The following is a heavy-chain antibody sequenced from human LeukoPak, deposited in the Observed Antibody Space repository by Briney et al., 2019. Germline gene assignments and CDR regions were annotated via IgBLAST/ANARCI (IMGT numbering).Heavy chain of an antibody. D-gene: IGHD2-8*01. CDR1: GGSIGIYY. Sequence: PSETLSLTCTVSGGSIGIYYWSWIRQPAGKGLEWIGRIYNSGRTKYSPSLESRVTMSIDTSKNQFSLKLSSVSAADTDVYYCARVAMYEFFFDYWGQGTLVTVSS. V-gene: IGHV4-4*07. J-gene: IGHJ4*02. CDR2: IYNSGRT. CDR3: ARVAMYEFFFDY.